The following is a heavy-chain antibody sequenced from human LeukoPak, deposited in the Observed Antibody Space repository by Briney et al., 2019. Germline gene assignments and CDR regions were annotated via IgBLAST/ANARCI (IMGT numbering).Heavy chain of an antibody. CDR1: GGSISSGDYY. CDR3: ARGELRYFDWLDDYYYGMDV. V-gene: IGHV4-30-4*01. J-gene: IGHJ6*02. Sequence: SQTLSLTCTVSGGSISSGDYYWSWIRQPPGKGLEWIGYIYYSGSTYYNPSLKSRVTISVDTSKNQFSLKLSSVTAADTAVYYCARGELRYFDWLDDYYYGMDVWGQGTTVTVSS. D-gene: IGHD3-9*01. CDR2: IYYSGST.